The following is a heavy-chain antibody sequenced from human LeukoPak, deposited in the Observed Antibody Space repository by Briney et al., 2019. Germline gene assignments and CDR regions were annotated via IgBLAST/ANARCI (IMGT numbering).Heavy chain of an antibody. CDR1: GGSISSSSYY. D-gene: IGHD3-10*01. Sequence: SETLSLTCTVSGGSISSSSYYWGWIRQPPGKGLEWIGSIYYSGSTYYNPSLKSRVTISVDTSKNQFSLKLSSVTAADTAVYYCARVGRHLGFSYDYWGQGTLVTVSS. CDR3: ARVGRHLGFSYDY. V-gene: IGHV4-39*07. J-gene: IGHJ4*02. CDR2: IYYSGST.